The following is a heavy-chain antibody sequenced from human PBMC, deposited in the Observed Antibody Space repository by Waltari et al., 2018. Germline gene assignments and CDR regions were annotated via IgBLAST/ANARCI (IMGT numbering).Heavy chain of an antibody. CDR3: AKEGFSSSWYEFDY. D-gene: IGHD6-13*01. CDR2: ISWNSGSI. CDR1: GFTFDDYA. Sequence: EVQLVESGGVVVQPGGSLRLSCAASGFTFDDYAMHWVRQAPGKGLEWVSGISWNSGSIGYADSVKGRFTISRDNAKNSLYLQMNSLRAEDTALYYCAKEGFSSSWYEFDYWGQGTLVTVSS. V-gene: IGHV3-9*01. J-gene: IGHJ4*02.